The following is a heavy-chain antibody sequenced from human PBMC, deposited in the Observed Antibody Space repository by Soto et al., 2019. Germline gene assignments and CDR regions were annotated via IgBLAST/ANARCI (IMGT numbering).Heavy chain of an antibody. CDR1: GGSISSYY. Sequence: SETLSLTCTVSGGSISSYYWSWIRQPPGKGLEWIGYIYYSGRTNYNPSLKSRVTISVDTSKNQFSLKLSSVTAADTAVYYCARLWYYYGSGSYPTFGDVWGKGTTVTVSS. CDR3: ARLWYYYGSGSYPTFGDV. CDR2: IYYSGRT. D-gene: IGHD3-10*01. J-gene: IGHJ6*04. V-gene: IGHV4-59*08.